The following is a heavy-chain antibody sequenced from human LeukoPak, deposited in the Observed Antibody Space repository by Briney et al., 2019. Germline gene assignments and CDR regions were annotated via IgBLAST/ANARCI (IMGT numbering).Heavy chain of an antibody. Sequence: GGSLRLSCATSGFTFNGSALHWVRQASGQGLEWVGRTRSKAHRYATAYAASVKGRFTVSRDDPKNMAYLQMNSLKTEDTAIYYCTRRHYGDYVVDNWGQGTLVTVSS. V-gene: IGHV3-73*01. CDR3: TRRHYGDYVVDN. J-gene: IGHJ4*02. CDR1: GFTFNGSA. CDR2: TRSKAHRYAT. D-gene: IGHD4-17*01.